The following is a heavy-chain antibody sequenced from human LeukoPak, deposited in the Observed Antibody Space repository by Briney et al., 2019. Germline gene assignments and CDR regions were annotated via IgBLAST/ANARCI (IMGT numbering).Heavy chain of an antibody. CDR3: ARDRSGWEPGANYDY. J-gene: IGHJ4*02. CDR1: GFTFSSYA. Sequence: GRSLRLSCAASGFTFSSYAMHWVRQAPGKGLEWVAVISYDGSNKYYADSVKGRFTISRDNSKNTLYLQMNSLRAEDTAVYYCARDRSGWEPGANYDYWGQGTLVTVSS. D-gene: IGHD6-19*01. V-gene: IGHV3-30*04. CDR2: ISYDGSNK.